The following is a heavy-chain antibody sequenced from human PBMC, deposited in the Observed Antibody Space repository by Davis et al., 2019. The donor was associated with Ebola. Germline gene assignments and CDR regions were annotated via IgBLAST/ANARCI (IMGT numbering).Heavy chain of an antibody. D-gene: IGHD6-13*01. V-gene: IGHV4-34*01. CDR2: INHSGST. J-gene: IGHJ5*02. Sequence: MPSETLSLTCAVYGGSFSGYYWSWIRQPPGKGLEWIGEINHSGSTNYNPSLKSRVTISVDTSKNQFSLKLSSVTAADTAVYYCARAWSQLAPFDPWGQGTLVTVSS. CDR3: ARAWSQLAPFDP. CDR1: GGSFSGYY.